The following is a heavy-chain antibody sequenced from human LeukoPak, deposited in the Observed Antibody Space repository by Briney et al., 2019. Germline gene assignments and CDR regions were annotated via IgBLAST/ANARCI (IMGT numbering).Heavy chain of an antibody. Sequence: SETLSLTCAVYGGSFSGYYWSWIRQPPGKGLEWIGEINHSGSTNYNPSLKSRVTISVDTSKNQFSLKLSSVTAADTAVYYCARHQHYGSGSYADAFDIWGQGTMVTVSS. CDR2: INHSGST. J-gene: IGHJ3*02. CDR3: ARHQHYGSGSYADAFDI. V-gene: IGHV4-34*01. D-gene: IGHD3-10*01. CDR1: GGSFSGYY.